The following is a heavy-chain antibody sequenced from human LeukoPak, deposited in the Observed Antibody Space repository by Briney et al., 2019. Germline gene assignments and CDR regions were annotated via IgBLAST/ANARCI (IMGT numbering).Heavy chain of an antibody. CDR2: IYYSGST. CDR3: ARFRITIFGVVIIHYYGMDV. D-gene: IGHD3-3*01. CDR1: GGSISSSSYY. Sequence: TSETLSLTCTVSGGSISSSSYYWGWIRQPPGKGLEWIGSIYYSGSTYYNPSLKSRVTISVDTSKNQFSLKLSSVTAADTAVYYCARFRITIFGVVIIHYYGMDVWGQGTTVTVSS. J-gene: IGHJ6*02. V-gene: IGHV4-39*07.